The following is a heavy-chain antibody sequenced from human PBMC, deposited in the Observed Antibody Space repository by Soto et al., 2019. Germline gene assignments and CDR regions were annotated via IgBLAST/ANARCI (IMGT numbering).Heavy chain of an antibody. V-gene: IGHV4-39*01. Sequence: QLQLQESGPGLVKPSETLSLTCTVSGGSISSSSYYWGWIRQPPGKGLEWIGSIYYSGSTYYNPSLKSRVTLSVDTSKNQFSLKLSSVTAADTAVYYCARHEYYDILTGYYIGVEFDYWGQGTLVTVSS. J-gene: IGHJ4*02. D-gene: IGHD3-9*01. CDR2: IYYSGST. CDR3: ARHEYYDILTGYYIGVEFDY. CDR1: GGSISSSSYY.